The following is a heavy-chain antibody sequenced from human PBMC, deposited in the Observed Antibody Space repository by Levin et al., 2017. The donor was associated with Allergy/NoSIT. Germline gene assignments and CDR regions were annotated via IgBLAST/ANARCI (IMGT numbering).Heavy chain of an antibody. CDR3: ARARGYIAAAGFFDP. D-gene: IGHD6-13*01. Sequence: PSETLSLTCAVYGGSFSGYYWSWIRQPPGKGLEWIGEINHSGSTNYNPSLKSRVTISVDTSKNQFSLKLSSVTAADTAVYYCARARGYIAAAGFFDPWGQGTLVTVSS. J-gene: IGHJ5*02. V-gene: IGHV4-34*01. CDR1: GGSFSGYY. CDR2: INHSGST.